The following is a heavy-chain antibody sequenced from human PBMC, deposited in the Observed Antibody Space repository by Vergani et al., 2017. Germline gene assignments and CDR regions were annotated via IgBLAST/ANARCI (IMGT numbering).Heavy chain of an antibody. V-gene: IGHV3-33*01. CDR2: TWYDGNNK. J-gene: IGHJ5*02. D-gene: IGHD3-16*01. CDR3: VRYLRLRYKRFDP. CDR1: GFTFNQYG. Sequence: QVQLVESGGGVVQPGRSLRLSCAASGFTFNQYGMHWVRQAPGTGLEWVAVTWYDGNNKQYADSVKGRFTISRDNTKSTMYLQMNSLGDEDTGVYYCVRYLRLRYKRFDPWGQGTLVTVSS.